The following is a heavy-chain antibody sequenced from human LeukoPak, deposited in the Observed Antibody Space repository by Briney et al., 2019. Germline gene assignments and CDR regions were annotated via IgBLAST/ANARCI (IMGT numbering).Heavy chain of an antibody. J-gene: IGHJ4*02. D-gene: IGHD3-22*01. CDR3: ARDRYCDNSGYYYFDY. CDR1: GGSVSSGSFH. V-gene: IGHV4-61*01. Sequence: PSETLSLTCTVSGGSVSSGSFHWSWIRQPPGKGLEWIGYIYYSGSTNYNPSLKSRVTISVDTSKNQFSLKLSSVTAADTAVYYCARDRYCDNSGYYYFDYWGQGTLVTVSS. CDR2: IYYSGST.